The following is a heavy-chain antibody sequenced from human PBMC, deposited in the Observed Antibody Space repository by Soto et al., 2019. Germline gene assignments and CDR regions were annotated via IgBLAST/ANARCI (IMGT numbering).Heavy chain of an antibody. V-gene: IGHV1-2*02. D-gene: IGHD6-13*01. J-gene: IGHJ6*02. CDR2: LNPNSGDT. Sequence: ASVKVSCKASGYTFTGYYIHWVRQAPGQGLEWMGWLNPNSGDTKYGQRFQGRVSMTRDTSISTAYMDLGRVTSDDTATYHCARAGVAAPRSGEYGLDVWGQGTTVTVSS. CDR3: ARAGVAAPRSGEYGLDV. CDR1: GYTFTGYY.